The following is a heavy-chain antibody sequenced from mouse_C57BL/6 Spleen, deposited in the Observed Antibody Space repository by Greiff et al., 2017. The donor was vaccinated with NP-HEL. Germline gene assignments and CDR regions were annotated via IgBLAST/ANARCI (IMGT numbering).Heavy chain of an antibody. D-gene: IGHD2-3*01. J-gene: IGHJ3*01. Sequence: EVKVVESGGGLVQSGRSLRLSCATSGFTFSDFYMEWVRQAPGKGLEWIAASRNKANDYTTEYSASVKGRFIVSRDTSQSILYLQMNALRAEDTAIYYCARDGIYDGYYGFAYWGQGTLVTVSA. CDR3: ARDGIYDGYYGFAY. CDR1: GFTFSDFY. CDR2: SRNKANDYTT. V-gene: IGHV7-1*01.